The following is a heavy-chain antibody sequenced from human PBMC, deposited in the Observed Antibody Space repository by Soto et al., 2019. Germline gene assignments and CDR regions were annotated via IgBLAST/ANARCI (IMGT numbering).Heavy chain of an antibody. Sequence: PGGSLRLSCAASGFTFSSYSMNWVRQAPGKGLEWVSYISSSSTIYYADSVKGRFTISRDNAKNSLYLQMNSLRDEDTAVYYCAREYAGLDYWGQGTLVTVSS. CDR1: GFTFSSYS. J-gene: IGHJ4*02. CDR2: ISSSSTI. V-gene: IGHV3-48*02. D-gene: IGHD2-8*01. CDR3: AREYAGLDY.